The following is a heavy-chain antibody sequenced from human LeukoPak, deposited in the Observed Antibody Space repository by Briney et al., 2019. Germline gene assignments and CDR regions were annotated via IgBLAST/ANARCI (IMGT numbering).Heavy chain of an antibody. Sequence: GGSLRLSCAAPGFTFSNYAMSWVRQAPGKGLEWVSTISGTGGNTYYADSVKGRFTISKNISQSTLYLQMNSLRADDTAVYYCAKQGAYTTPDHSDYWGQGTLSPSPQ. CDR3: AKQGAYTTPDHSDY. CDR1: GFTFSNYA. J-gene: IGHJ4*02. D-gene: IGHD2-2*02. V-gene: IGHV3-23*01. CDR2: ISGTGGNT.